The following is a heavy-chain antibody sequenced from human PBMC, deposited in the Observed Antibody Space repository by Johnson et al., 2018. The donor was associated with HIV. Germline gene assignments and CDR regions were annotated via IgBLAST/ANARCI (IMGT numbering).Heavy chain of an antibody. CDR3: AKDLDSSSWGAFDI. CDR1: GFTFSSYG. Sequence: VLLVESGGGVVQPGRSLRLSCAASGFTFSSYGMHWVRQGTGKGLEWVSAIGTAGDTYYPGSVKGRFTISSDNSKNTLYLQMNSLRAEDTAVYYCAKDLDSSSWGAFDIWGQGTVVTVS. D-gene: IGHD6-6*01. J-gene: IGHJ3*02. V-gene: IGHV3-13*01. CDR2: IGTAGDT.